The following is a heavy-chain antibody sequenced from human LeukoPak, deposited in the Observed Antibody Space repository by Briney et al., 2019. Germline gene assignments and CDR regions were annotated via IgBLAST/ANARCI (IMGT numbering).Heavy chain of an antibody. CDR3: ARGHIAVAADFDY. CDR2: IYYSGST. V-gene: IGHV4-61*05. D-gene: IGHD6-19*01. J-gene: IGHJ4*02. CDR1: GGSISSSSYY. Sequence: SETLSLTCTVSGGSISSSSYYWGWIRQPPGKGLEWIGYIYYSGSTNYNPSLKSRVTISVDKSKNQFSLKLTSVTAADTAVYFCARGHIAVAADFDYWGQGTLVTVSS.